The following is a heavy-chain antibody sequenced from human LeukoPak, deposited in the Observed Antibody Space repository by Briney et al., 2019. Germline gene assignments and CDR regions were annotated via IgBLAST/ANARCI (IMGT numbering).Heavy chain of an antibody. D-gene: IGHD5-18*01. CDR3: AKVDTAMVLTVFDY. J-gene: IGHJ4*02. CDR1: GFSFKNSW. V-gene: IGHV3-23*01. Sequence: GGSLRLSCAASGFSFKNSWMTWVRQAPGKGLEWVSAISGSGGSTYYADSVKGRFSISRDNSKNILYLQMNSLRAEDTAVYYCAKVDTAMVLTVFDYWGQGTLVTVSS. CDR2: ISGSGGST.